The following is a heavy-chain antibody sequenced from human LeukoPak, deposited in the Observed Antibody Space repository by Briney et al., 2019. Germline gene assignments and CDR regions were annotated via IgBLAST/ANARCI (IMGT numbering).Heavy chain of an antibody. V-gene: IGHV1-46*01. J-gene: IGHJ4*02. CDR3: AREDWSSRGYSYSPFDY. Sequence: ASVKVSCKASGYTFTGYYMHWVRQAPGQGLEWMGIINPSGGSTSYAQKFQGRVTMTRDTSTSTVYMELSRLRSDDTAVYYCAREDWSSRGYSYSPFDYWGQGTLVTVSS. CDR2: INPSGGST. CDR1: GYTFTGYY. D-gene: IGHD5-18*01.